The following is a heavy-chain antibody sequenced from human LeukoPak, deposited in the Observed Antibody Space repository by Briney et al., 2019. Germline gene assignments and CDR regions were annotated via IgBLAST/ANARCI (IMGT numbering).Heavy chain of an antibody. D-gene: IGHD1-26*01. J-gene: IGHJ4*02. Sequence: GGSLRLSCAASGFTFSRYWMHWVRQAPGKGLVWVSRIGSDETNRDYADSVKGRFTISRDNAKNTVYVQMNSLRDEDTAVYYCEGGVRERQQDWGKGTLVTVSS. V-gene: IGHV3-74*01. CDR1: GFTFSRYW. CDR2: IGSDETNR. CDR3: EGGVRERQQD.